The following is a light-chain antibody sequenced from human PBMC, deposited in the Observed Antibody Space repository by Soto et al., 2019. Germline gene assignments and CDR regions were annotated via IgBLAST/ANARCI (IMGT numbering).Light chain of an antibody. Sequence: QSALTQPASVSGSPGQSITISCTGTSSDVGGYNYVSWYQQHPGKAPKLMIYDVSNRPSGVSNRFSGSKSGNTASQTISGLQAEDEADYFCSSYTIRSTPVVFGGGTKLTVL. CDR2: DVS. J-gene: IGLJ2*01. CDR3: SSYTIRSTPVV. CDR1: SSDVGGYNY. V-gene: IGLV2-14*01.